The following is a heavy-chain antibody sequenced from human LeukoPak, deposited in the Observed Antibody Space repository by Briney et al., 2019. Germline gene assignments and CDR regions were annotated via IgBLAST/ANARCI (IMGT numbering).Heavy chain of an antibody. CDR3: ARVVAVSGSYFYYYYYMDV. Sequence: SETLSLTCTVSGYSISSGYYWGWIRQPPGKGLEWIGSIYHSGSTYYNPSLKSRVTISVDTSKNQFSLKLSSVTAADTAVYYCARVVAVSGSYFYYYYYMDVWGKGTTVTVSS. CDR1: GYSISSGYY. J-gene: IGHJ6*03. V-gene: IGHV4-38-2*02. CDR2: IYHSGST. D-gene: IGHD1-26*01.